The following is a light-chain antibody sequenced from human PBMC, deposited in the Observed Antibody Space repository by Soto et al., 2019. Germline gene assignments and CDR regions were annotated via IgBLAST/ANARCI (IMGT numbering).Light chain of an antibody. CDR1: RSVDTDY. CDR3: QQYGSSPIFS. J-gene: IGKJ3*01. CDR2: GAS. Sequence: IVLTQSPGSLSLSPGERATLPCRASRSVDTDYLAWYQQKPGQAPRLLIHGASNRATGIPGRFSGSGSATDFTLTISRVEPEDFAVYYCQQYGSSPIFSFGPGTKVDIK. V-gene: IGKV3-20*01.